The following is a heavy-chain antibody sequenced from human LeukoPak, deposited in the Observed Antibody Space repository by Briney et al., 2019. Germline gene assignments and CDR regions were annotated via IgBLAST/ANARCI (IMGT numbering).Heavy chain of an antibody. Sequence: GGSLRLSCAASGFTFSSYGMHWVRQAPGKGLEWVAFIRYDGSNKYYADSVKGRFTISRDNSKNTLYLQMNSLRAVDTAVYYCAKAPVTTCRGAYCYPFDYWGQGTLVTVSS. D-gene: IGHD2-21*01. CDR1: GFTFSSYG. J-gene: IGHJ4*02. CDR2: IRYDGSNK. V-gene: IGHV3-30*02. CDR3: AKAPVTTCRGAYCYPFDY.